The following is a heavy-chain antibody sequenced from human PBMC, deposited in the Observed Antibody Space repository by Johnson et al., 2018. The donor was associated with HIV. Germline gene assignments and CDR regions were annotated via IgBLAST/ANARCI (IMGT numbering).Heavy chain of an antibody. CDR2: INWNGGST. CDR3: ARPYILLQLVSAFDI. Sequence: VQVVESGGGLVKPGGSLRLSCAASGFTFDNYAMSWVRQAPGKGLEWVSGINWNGGSTGYADSVKGRLTISRDNAKNSLYLQMNSLRDEDTAVYCCARPYILLQLVSAFDIWGQGTMVTVSS. J-gene: IGHJ3*02. CDR1: GFTFDNYA. D-gene: IGHD6-6*01. V-gene: IGHV3-20*04.